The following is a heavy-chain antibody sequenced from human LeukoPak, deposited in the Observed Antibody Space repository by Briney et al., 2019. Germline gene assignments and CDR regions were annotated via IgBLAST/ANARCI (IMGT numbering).Heavy chain of an antibody. Sequence: PSETLSLTCTVSGYSITSGYYWGWIRQPPGKGLEWIGILYHSGSTCYNPSLKTRVIISVDTSKNQFSLNLSSVTAADTAVYFCARGVALLYFEEGFDPWGQGTLVTVSS. CDR1: GYSITSGYY. J-gene: IGHJ5*02. D-gene: IGHD3-10*01. CDR3: ARGVALLYFEEGFDP. V-gene: IGHV4-38-2*02. CDR2: LYHSGST.